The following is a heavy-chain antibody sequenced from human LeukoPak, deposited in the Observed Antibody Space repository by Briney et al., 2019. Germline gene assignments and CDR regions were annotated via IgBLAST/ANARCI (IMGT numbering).Heavy chain of an antibody. D-gene: IGHD2-2*02. Sequence: ASVKVSCKASGYTFTSYYMHWVRQAPGQGLEWIGIINPSGGSTSYAQKFQGRVTMTRDMSTSTVYMELSSLRSEDTAVYYCARMGSQYQLLYSYYYYYMDVWGKGTTVTVSS. CDR1: GYTFTSYY. CDR2: INPSGGST. V-gene: IGHV1-46*01. CDR3: ARMGSQYQLLYSYYYYYMDV. J-gene: IGHJ6*03.